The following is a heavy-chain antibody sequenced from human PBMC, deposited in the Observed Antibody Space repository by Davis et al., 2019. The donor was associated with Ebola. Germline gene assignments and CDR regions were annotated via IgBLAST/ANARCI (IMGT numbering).Heavy chain of an antibody. CDR2: INDRGTT. CDR1: GGSFSGYY. CDR3: ARGSLRWYRACWFDP. V-gene: IGHV4-34*01. D-gene: IGHD4-23*01. Sequence: PGGSLRLSCAVYGGSFSGYYWTWIRQPPGKGLEWIGEINDRGTTNYNPSLKSRVTISVDTSKNQFSLKLSSVTAADTAVYYCARGSLRWYRACWFDPWGQGTLVTVSS. J-gene: IGHJ5*02.